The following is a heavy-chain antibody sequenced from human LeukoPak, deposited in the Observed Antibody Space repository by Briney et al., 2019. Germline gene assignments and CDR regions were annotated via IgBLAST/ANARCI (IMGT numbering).Heavy chain of an antibody. Sequence: SETLSLTCTVSGGSISSSCYYWGWIRQPPGKGLELVGSMYCTGSTYYNPSLKSRLTMSEDTSKNQFSLKLTSVTAADTAVYYCARVGGYSHKDWGQGNLVTVSS. CDR1: GGSISSSCYY. D-gene: IGHD5-18*01. V-gene: IGHV4-39*01. J-gene: IGHJ4*02. CDR3: ARVGGYSHKD. CDR2: MYCTGST.